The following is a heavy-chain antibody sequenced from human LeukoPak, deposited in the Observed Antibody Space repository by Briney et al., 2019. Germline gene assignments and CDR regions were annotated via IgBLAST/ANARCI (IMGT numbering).Heavy chain of an antibody. Sequence: SVKVSCKASGGTFSSYAISWVRQAPGQGLEWMGGIIPIFGTANYAQKFQGRVTITADGSTSTAYMELSSLRSEDTAVYYCARVGYCSGGSCYKYYYYGMDVWGQGTTVTVSS. CDR1: GGTFSSYA. V-gene: IGHV1-69*13. J-gene: IGHJ6*02. CDR2: IIPIFGTA. D-gene: IGHD2-15*01. CDR3: ARVGYCSGGSCYKYYYYGMDV.